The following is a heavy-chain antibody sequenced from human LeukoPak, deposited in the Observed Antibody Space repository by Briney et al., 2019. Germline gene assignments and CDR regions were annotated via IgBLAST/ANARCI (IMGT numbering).Heavy chain of an antibody. J-gene: IGHJ5*02. CDR3: ARHNTRPYSNYDWFDP. V-gene: IGHV4-59*08. CDR2: IYYSGST. D-gene: IGHD4-11*01. Sequence: PSETLSLTCTVSGGSISSYYWSWIRQPPGKGLEWIGYIYYSGSTNYNPSLKSRVTISVDTSKNQFSLKLSSVTAADTAVYYCARHNTRPYSNYDWFDPWGQGTLVTVSS. CDR1: GGSISSYY.